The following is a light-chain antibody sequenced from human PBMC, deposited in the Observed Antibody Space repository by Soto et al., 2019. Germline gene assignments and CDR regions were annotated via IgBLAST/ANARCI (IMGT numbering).Light chain of an antibody. CDR2: KAS. Sequence: DIQMTQSPSTLSASLGDRVTITCRASQSISTWLAWYQQKPGRAPKLLIYKASSLQSDVPSGFSGSGSGTEFTLTISSLQPDDYATYYCQQYNAYPWTF. J-gene: IGKJ1*01. CDR3: QQYNAYPWT. V-gene: IGKV1-5*03. CDR1: QSISTW.